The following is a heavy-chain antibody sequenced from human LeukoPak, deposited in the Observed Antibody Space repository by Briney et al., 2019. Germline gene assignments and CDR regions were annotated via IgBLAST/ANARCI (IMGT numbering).Heavy chain of an antibody. Sequence: GESLKISCKGSGYSFTSYWIGWVRQMPGKGLEWMGIIYPGDSDTRYSPSFQGQVTISADKFISTAYLQWSSLKASDTAMYYCARQYSSSSHYYYYGMDVWGQGTTVTVSS. V-gene: IGHV5-51*01. D-gene: IGHD6-6*01. CDR1: GYSFTSYW. CDR2: IYPGDSDT. J-gene: IGHJ6*02. CDR3: ARQYSSSSHYYYYGMDV.